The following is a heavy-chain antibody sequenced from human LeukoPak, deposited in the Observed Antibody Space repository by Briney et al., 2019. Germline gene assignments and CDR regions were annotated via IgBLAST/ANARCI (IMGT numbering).Heavy chain of an antibody. D-gene: IGHD6-13*01. J-gene: IGHJ5*02. Sequence: GGSLRLSCAASGFTFSSYSMNWVRQARGKGLEWVSFISSSSSYIYYADSVKGRFTISRDNAKNSRYLQMNSLRADDTAVYYCASGLRIAAARTWLDPWGPGTLVTVSS. CDR2: ISSSSSYI. CDR1: GFTFSSYS. CDR3: ASGLRIAAARTWLDP. V-gene: IGHV3-21*01.